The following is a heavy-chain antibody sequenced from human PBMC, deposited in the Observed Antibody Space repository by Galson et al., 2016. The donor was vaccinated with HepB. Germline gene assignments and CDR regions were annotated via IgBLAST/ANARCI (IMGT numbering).Heavy chain of an antibody. Sequence: SETLSLTCIVSGGSISSSSYCWGWIRQPPGKGLEWIGSLYYSGNTNCNPSLKSRATISVDTSDNSFSLKMRSVTAADTALYYCARRTWTGAAGTLFFDFWGQGTLVTVSS. V-gene: IGHV4-39*02. CDR3: ARRTWTGAAGTLFFDF. CDR1: GGSISSSSYC. D-gene: IGHD6-13*01. J-gene: IGHJ4*02. CDR2: LYYSGNT.